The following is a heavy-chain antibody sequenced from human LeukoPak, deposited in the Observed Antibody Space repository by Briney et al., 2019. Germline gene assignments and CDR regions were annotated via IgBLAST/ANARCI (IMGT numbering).Heavy chain of an antibody. D-gene: IGHD1-1*01. CDR1: GFTFNSYS. J-gene: IGHJ4*02. CDR3: AREERRFY. Sequence: PGGSLRLSCAASGFTFNSYSMNWVRQAPGKGLEWVSSISGNSTYIYYADSVKGRFTISRDNAKNSLYLQMNSLRAEDTAVYYCAREERRFYWGQGTLVTVSS. V-gene: IGHV3-21*01. CDR2: ISGNSTYI.